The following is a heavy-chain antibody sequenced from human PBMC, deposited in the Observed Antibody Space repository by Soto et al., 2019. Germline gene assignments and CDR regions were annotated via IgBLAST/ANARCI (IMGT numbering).Heavy chain of an antibody. J-gene: IGHJ4*02. Sequence: SVKVSCKASGYTFTNSDINWVRQAPGQGLEWMGWMNPDSGHAAYAQKFQGRVTLTTSTSTSTVYMDTRSLGSEDTAVYYCARRPHCSGGICYYGLDNWGQGNLVTVSS. V-gene: IGHV1-8*01. CDR3: ARRPHCSGGICYYGLDN. CDR2: MNPDSGHA. D-gene: IGHD2-15*01. CDR1: GYTFTNSD.